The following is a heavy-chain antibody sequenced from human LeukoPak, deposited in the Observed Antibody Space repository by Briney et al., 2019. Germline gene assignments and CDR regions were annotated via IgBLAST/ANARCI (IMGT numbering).Heavy chain of an antibody. V-gene: IGHV3-23*01. D-gene: IGHD2-2*01. CDR3: AREYPPWEYQLDDAFDI. J-gene: IGHJ3*02. CDR2: ISGSGDRI. Sequence: PGGSLRLSCATSGFNLRYYAMSWVRQTPGKGLEWVSAISGSGDRIYYADSVKGRFTISRDNSKNTLYLQMNSLRAEDTAVYYCAREYPPWEYQLDDAFDIWGQGTMVTVSS. CDR1: GFNLRYYA.